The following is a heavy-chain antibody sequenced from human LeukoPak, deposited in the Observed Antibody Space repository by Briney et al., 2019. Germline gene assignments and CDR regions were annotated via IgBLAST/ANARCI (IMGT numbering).Heavy chain of an antibody. D-gene: IGHD5-24*01. CDR3: ARDGGRRDGYTLPVY. CDR2: INPNSGGT. J-gene: IGHJ4*02. V-gene: IGHV1-2*02. CDR1: GYTFTGYY. Sequence: ASVKVSCKASGYTFTGYYMHWVRQAPGQGLEWMGWINPNSGGTNYAQKFQGRVTMTRDTSINTAYMELSRLRSDDTAVYYCARDGGRRDGYTLPVYWGQGTLVTVSS.